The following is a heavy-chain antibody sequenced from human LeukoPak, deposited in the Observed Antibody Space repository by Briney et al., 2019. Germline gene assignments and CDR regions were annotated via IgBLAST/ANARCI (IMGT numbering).Heavy chain of an antibody. CDR1: GFTFSRYN. D-gene: IGHD2-15*01. J-gene: IGHJ4*02. CDR2: ISRTGNYI. Sequence: PGRSLRLSCAASGFTFSRYNMNWVRQAPGKGLVWVSSISRTGNYIYYADSVKGRFTISRDNAQNSLFLQMNSLRVEDTAVYYCARVLETDCSGGSCYSGLDYWGQGTLVTVSS. V-gene: IGHV3-21*01. CDR3: ARVLETDCSGGSCYSGLDY.